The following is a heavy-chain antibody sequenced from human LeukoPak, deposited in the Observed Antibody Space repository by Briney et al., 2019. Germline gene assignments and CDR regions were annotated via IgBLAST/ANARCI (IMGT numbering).Heavy chain of an antibody. D-gene: IGHD6-19*01. V-gene: IGHV3-48*03. Sequence: GGSLRLSCAVSGFTFSSFEMNWVRQAPGTGLEWVSYITVSGSTKYYEDSVKGRFTISRDNAKNSLYLQMNSLRAEDTAVYYCARGDGSSGWYLDYWGQGTLVTVSS. CDR3: ARGDGSSGWYLDY. CDR2: ITVSGSTK. J-gene: IGHJ4*02. CDR1: GFTFSSFE.